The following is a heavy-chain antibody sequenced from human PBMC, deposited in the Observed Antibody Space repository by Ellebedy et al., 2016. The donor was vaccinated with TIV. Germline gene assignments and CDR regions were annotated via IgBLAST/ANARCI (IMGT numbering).Heavy chain of an antibody. J-gene: IGHJ6*03. CDR1: GFTFSSYS. Sequence: GGSLRLXCAASGFTFSSYSMNWVRQAPGKGLEWVSSISSSSSYIYYADSVKGRFTISRDNAKNSLYLQMNSLRAEDTALYYCAKARDSSSYYYYMDVWGKGTTVTVSS. CDR2: ISSSSSYI. CDR3: AKARDSSSYYYYMDV. V-gene: IGHV3-21*04. D-gene: IGHD6-6*01.